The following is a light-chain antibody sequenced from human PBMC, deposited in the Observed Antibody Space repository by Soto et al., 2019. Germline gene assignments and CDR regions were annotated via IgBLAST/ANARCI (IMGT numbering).Light chain of an antibody. V-gene: IGLV2-8*01. J-gene: IGLJ1*01. CDR2: EVT. Sequence: QSVLTQPPSASGSPGQTVTISCTGTSSDVGGYDYVSWYQQHPGKAPKLIIYEVTSRPSGVPDRFSGSKSGNTASLTVSGLQAEDEADYYCSSFAGSKSVFGTGTKLTVL. CDR1: SSDVGGYDY. CDR3: SSFAGSKSV.